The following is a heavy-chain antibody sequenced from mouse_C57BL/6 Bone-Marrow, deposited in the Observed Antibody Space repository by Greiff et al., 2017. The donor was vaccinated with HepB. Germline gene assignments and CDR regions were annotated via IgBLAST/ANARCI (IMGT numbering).Heavy chain of an antibody. V-gene: IGHV10-3*01. CDR1: GFTFNTYA. J-gene: IGHJ1*03. CDR2: IRSKSSNYAT. D-gene: IGHD3-1*01. Sequence: EVQLQESGGGLVQPKGSLKLSCAASGFTFNTYAMHWVRQAPGKGLEWVARIRSKSSNYATYYADSVKDRFTISRDDSQSMLYLQMNNLKTEDTAMYYCVRDSLGRFYGYFDVWGTGTPVTVSS. CDR3: VRDSLGRFYGYFDV.